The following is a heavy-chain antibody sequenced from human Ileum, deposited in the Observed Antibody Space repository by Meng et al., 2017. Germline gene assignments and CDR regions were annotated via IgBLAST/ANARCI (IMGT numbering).Heavy chain of an antibody. V-gene: IGHV4-4*02. J-gene: IGHJ4*02. D-gene: IGHD1-14*01. Sequence: QVQLPESGPGLVKPSETLALSGAVSGDSIRNGNWWSWVRQPPGKGLEWIGEIYESGTTNYNPSLKSRVTISVDKSKNEFSLKLSSVTAADTALYYCARVSYNKGSPKFDSWGQGTLVTVSS. CDR3: ARVSYNKGSPKFDS. CDR1: GDSIRNGNW. CDR2: IYESGTT.